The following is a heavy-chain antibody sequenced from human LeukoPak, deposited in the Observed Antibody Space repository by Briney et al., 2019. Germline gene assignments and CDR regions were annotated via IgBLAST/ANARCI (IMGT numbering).Heavy chain of an antibody. V-gene: IGHV1-2*02. J-gene: IGHJ4*02. CDR3: ARDREDCSSTSCPIDY. D-gene: IGHD2-2*01. CDR1: GYTFTGYY. Sequence: ASVKVSCKASGYTFTGYYMHWVRQAPGQGLEWMGWINPNGGGTNYAQKFQGRVTMTRDTSISTAYMELSRLRSDDTAVYYCARDREDCSSTSCPIDYWGQGTLVTVSS. CDR2: INPNGGGT.